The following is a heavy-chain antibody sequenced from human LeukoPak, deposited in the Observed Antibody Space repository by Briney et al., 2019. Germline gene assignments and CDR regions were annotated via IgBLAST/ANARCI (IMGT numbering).Heavy chain of an antibody. CDR3: AREAIAAGKNFGY. CDR1: GYAITGHY. D-gene: IGHD6-25*01. Sequence: GASVKVSCKASGYAITGHYMHWMRQAPGQGLEWMGTVHPGGETTTYAQNFQGRVTMTRDTSTGTFYMDLSSLRSEDTAVYFCAREAIAAGKNFGYWGQGTQVTVSS. J-gene: IGHJ4*02. V-gene: IGHV1-46*01. CDR2: VHPGGETT.